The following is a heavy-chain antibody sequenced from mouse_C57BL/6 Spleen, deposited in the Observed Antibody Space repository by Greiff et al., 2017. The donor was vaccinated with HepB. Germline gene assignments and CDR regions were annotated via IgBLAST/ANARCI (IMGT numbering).Heavy chain of an antibody. CDR1: GYTFTSYG. CDR3: ARSWDGYFDY. D-gene: IGHD2-3*01. J-gene: IGHJ2*01. V-gene: IGHV1-81*01. CDR2: IYPRSGNT. Sequence: VKLMESGAELARPGASVKLSCKASGYTFTSYGISWVKQRTGQGLEWIGEIYPRSGNTYYNEKFKGKATLTADKSSSTAYMELRSLTSEDSAVYFCARSWDGYFDYWGQGTTLTVSS.